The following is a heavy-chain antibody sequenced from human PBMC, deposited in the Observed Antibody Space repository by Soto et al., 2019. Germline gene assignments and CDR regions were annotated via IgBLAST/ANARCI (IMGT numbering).Heavy chain of an antibody. V-gene: IGHV3-7*05. CDR1: GFTFSSYW. D-gene: IGHD3-22*01. CDR3: ATLNTMIVVAPSGYFDY. CDR2: IKQDGSEK. J-gene: IGHJ4*02. Sequence: PGGSLRLSCAASGFTFSSYWMSWVRQAPGKGLEWVANIKQDGSEKYYVDSVKGRFTISRDNAKNSLYLQMNSLRAEDTAVYYCATLNTMIVVAPSGYFDYWGQGTLVTVSS.